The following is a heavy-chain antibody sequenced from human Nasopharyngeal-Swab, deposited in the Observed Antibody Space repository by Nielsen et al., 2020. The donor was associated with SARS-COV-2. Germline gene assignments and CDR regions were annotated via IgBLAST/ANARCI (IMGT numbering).Heavy chain of an antibody. V-gene: IGHV3-11*03. Sequence: GGSLRLSCAASGFPFSDYYMSWVRQAPGKGLEWVAYINSVSSSIDYADSVKGRFTISRDNSRNTVYLQMDTLRAEDTAVYYCAGFGGYSYWGQGTQVTVSS. CDR2: INSVSSSI. CDR3: AGFGGYSY. D-gene: IGHD5-12*01. J-gene: IGHJ4*02. CDR1: GFPFSDYY.